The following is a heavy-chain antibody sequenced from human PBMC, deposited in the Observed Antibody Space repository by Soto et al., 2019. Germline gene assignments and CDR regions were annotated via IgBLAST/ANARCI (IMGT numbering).Heavy chain of an antibody. CDR1: GYTFTGYY. D-gene: IGHD2-15*01. J-gene: IGHJ6*02. CDR2: INPHSGGT. Sequence: SVKVSCNASGYTFTGYYMHWVRQAPGQGLEWMGWINPHSGGTNYAQKFQGSVTMTRDTSISTAYMELSRLRSDDTAVYYCARDALGYCSGDRCYSTRHYYYGMDVWGQGTTVTVSS. V-gene: IGHV1-2*02. CDR3: ARDALGYCSGDRCYSTRHYYYGMDV.